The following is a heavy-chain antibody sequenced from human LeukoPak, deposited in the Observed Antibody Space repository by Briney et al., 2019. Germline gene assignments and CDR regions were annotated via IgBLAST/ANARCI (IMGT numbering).Heavy chain of an antibody. D-gene: IGHD4-17*01. CDR2: LDPEDGEA. CDR1: GYTLSDLA. J-gene: IGHJ3*02. V-gene: IGHV1-24*01. Sequence: PGASVKVSCKVSGYTLSDLAMHWVRQAPEKGLEWMGGLDPEDGEAIYAQPLQGRVTMTEDTSSDTAYMVLSSLRSEDTAVYYCATRNFGDYGAFDIWGQGTMVTVSS. CDR3: ATRNFGDYGAFDI.